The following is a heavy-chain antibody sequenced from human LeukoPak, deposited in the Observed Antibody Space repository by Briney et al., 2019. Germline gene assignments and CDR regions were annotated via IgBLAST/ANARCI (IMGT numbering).Heavy chain of an antibody. CDR1: GYTFTSYG. J-gene: IGHJ5*02. CDR3: ARGPNFSSSWSYNWFDP. Sequence: ASVKVSCKASGYTFTSYGISLVRQAPGQGLEWMGWISAYNGNTNYAQKLQGRVTMTTDTSTSTAYMELSSLRSEDTAVYYCARGPNFSSSWSYNWFDPWGQGTLVTVSS. V-gene: IGHV1-18*01. D-gene: IGHD6-13*01. CDR2: ISAYNGNT.